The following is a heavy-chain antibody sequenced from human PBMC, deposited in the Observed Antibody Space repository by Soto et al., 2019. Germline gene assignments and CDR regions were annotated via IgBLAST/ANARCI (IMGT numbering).Heavy chain of an antibody. V-gene: IGHV3-30-3*01. CDR3: VRTCHGFDI. Sequence: GGSLRLSCAASGFTFSSYAMHWVRQAPGKGLEWVAVISYDGSNKYYADSVKGRFTISRDNFKNTLYLQMNSLRAEDTAVYYCVRTCHGFDIWGPGTMVTVSS. CDR1: GFTFSSYA. J-gene: IGHJ3*02. CDR2: ISYDGSNK.